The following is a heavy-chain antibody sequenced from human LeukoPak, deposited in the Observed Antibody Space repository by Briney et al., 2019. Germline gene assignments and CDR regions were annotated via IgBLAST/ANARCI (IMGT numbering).Heavy chain of an antibody. CDR3: AGRKALTGYSNAFFDY. V-gene: IGHV4-4*07. CDR1: GGSISSYY. Sequence: SETLSLTCTVSGGSISSYYWSWIRQPAGKGLEWIGRICTSGSTNYNPSLKSRVTISVDTSKNQFSLKLSSVTAADTAVYYCAGRKALTGYSNAFFDYWGQGTLVTVSS. J-gene: IGHJ4*02. CDR2: ICTSGST. D-gene: IGHD3-9*01.